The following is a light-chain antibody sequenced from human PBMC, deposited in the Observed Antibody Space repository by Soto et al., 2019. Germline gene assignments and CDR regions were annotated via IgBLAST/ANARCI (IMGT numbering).Light chain of an antibody. CDR1: QDIGTW. Sequence: IQMTQSPSSLSASVGYRVTITCRASQDIGTWLAWYQQKPEKAPKXLIYRASHLESGVPSRFSASGSGTEGSITINSLKADDVATYYCQQYHIYSWTFGQGTKVDIK. CDR3: QQYHIYSWT. CDR2: RAS. V-gene: IGKV1-5*03. J-gene: IGKJ1*01.